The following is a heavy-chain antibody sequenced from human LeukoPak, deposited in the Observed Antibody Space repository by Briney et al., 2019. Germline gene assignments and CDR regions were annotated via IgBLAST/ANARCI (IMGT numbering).Heavy chain of an antibody. CDR1: GYTFTSYD. CDR3: ASLPYSCSSTSCSDFDY. D-gene: IGHD2-2*01. V-gene: IGHV1-8*01. CDR2: MNPNSDNA. J-gene: IGHJ4*02. Sequence: ASVTVSCKASGYTFTSYDINWVRQAPGQGLEWMGWMNPNSDNAGYAQKFQGRVTITADESTSTAYMELSSLRSEDTAVYYCASLPYSCSSTSCSDFDYWGQGTLVTVSS.